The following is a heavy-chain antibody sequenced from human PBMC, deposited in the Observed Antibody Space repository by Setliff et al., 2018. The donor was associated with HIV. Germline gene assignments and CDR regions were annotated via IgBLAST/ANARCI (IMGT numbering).Heavy chain of an antibody. D-gene: IGHD5-12*01. J-gene: IGHJ4*02. Sequence: PSETLSLTCTVSGDSLSSGSYYWSWIRQPAGKGLEWIGHIYTSGSTNYNPSLKSRVTISVDTSKNQFPLKLSSVTAADTAVYYCATEGRRDGYNPGFDYWGEGTLVTVSS. CDR3: ATEGRRDGYNPGFDY. V-gene: IGHV4-61*09. CDR1: GDSLSSGSYY. CDR2: IYTSGST.